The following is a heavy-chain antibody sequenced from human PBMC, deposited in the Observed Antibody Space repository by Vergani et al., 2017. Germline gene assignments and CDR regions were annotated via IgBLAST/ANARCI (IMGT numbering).Heavy chain of an antibody. CDR2: ISSGGDST. D-gene: IGHD6-19*01. V-gene: IGHV3-23*01. Sequence: EVQLLESGGGLVQPGGSLRLSCAASGFTFSSYAMTWVRQAPGEGLECVSGISSGGDSTHYGDSVKGRFTITRDNSKNALYLQMNSLRADDTAVYYCAKGSGWSNPEGLDVWGQGTTVTVSS. CDR3: AKGSGWSNPEGLDV. J-gene: IGHJ6*02. CDR1: GFTFSSYA.